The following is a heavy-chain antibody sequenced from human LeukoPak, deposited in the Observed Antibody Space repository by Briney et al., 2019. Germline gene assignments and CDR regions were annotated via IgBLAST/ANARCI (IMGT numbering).Heavy chain of an antibody. V-gene: IGHV3-33*06. D-gene: IGHD4-4*01. Sequence: PGGSLRLSCAASGFTFSSYGMHWVRQAPGKGLEWVAVIWYDGSNKYYADSVKGRFTISRDNSKNTLYLQMNSLRAEDTAVYYCAKGDDYSNYGDLNWFDPWGQGTLVTVSS. CDR1: GFTFSSYG. CDR2: IWYDGSNK. J-gene: IGHJ5*02. CDR3: AKGDDYSNYGDLNWFDP.